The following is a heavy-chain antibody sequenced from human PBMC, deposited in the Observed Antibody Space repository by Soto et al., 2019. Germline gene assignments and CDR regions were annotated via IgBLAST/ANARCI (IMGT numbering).Heavy chain of an antibody. D-gene: IGHD2-2*01. Sequence: GGSLRLSCAASGFTFSSYAMHWVRQAPGKGLEWVAVISYDGSNKYYADSVKGRFTISRDNSKNTLYLQMNSLRAEDTAVYYCARDNGIVVVPAAMAFWGQGTLVTVSS. CDR3: ARDNGIVVVPAAMAF. J-gene: IGHJ4*02. V-gene: IGHV3-30-3*01. CDR1: GFTFSSYA. CDR2: ISYDGSNK.